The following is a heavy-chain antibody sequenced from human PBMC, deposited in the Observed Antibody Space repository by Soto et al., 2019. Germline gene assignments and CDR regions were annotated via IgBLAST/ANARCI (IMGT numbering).Heavy chain of an antibody. CDR1: GLTFSSYA. D-gene: IGHD3-22*01. Sequence: EVQLLESGGGLVQPGGSLRLSCVVSGLTFSSYAMHWVRQTPGKILEYVSSISSTGVHTYYAESVKGRFTISRDNSKNTVYLQMSRLRTEDMAGYYCVVMHSSAYYVYWGQGNLVSVSS. J-gene: IGHJ4*02. CDR2: ISSTGVHT. CDR3: VVMHSSAYYVY. V-gene: IGHV3-64*07.